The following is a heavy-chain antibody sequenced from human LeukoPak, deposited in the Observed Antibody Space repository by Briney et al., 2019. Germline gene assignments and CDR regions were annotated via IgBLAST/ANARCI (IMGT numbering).Heavy chain of an antibody. D-gene: IGHD4-17*01. Sequence: GGSLRLSCAASGFTFSSYGIHWIRQAPGKGLEWVAVIWYDGTNKNYADSVKGRFTISRDNSKNTLYLQMNSLRAEDTAVYYCAKGGYGFDLWGRGTLVTVSS. CDR1: GFTFSSYG. J-gene: IGHJ2*01. V-gene: IGHV3-33*03. CDR2: IWYDGTNK. CDR3: AKGGYGFDL.